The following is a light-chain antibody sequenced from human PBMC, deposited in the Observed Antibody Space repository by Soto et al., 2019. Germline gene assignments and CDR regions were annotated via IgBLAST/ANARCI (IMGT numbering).Light chain of an antibody. J-gene: IGKJ1*01. CDR2: GAS. Sequence: EIVLTQSPGTLSLFPGERATLSCRASQSASSTYLAWYQQKPGQAPRLLIYGASSRATGIPDRFSGSGSGTDFTLTISRLEPEDFAVYYCLQYGSSPWTFGQGTKVEIK. CDR3: LQYGSSPWT. V-gene: IGKV3-20*01. CDR1: QSASSTY.